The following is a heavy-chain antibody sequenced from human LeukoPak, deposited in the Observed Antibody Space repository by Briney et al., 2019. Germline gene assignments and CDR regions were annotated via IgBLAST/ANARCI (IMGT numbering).Heavy chain of an antibody. CDR1: GFTFSSYG. CDR2: IRYDGSNK. D-gene: IGHD3-10*01. J-gene: IGHJ4*02. Sequence: GGSLRLSCAASGFTFSSYGMHWVRQAPGKGLEWVAFIRYDGSNKYYADSVKGRFTISRDNSKNTLYLQMNSLRAEDTAAYYCARQLVRGESRPYFDYWGQGTLVTVSS. V-gene: IGHV3-30*02. CDR3: ARQLVRGESRPYFDY.